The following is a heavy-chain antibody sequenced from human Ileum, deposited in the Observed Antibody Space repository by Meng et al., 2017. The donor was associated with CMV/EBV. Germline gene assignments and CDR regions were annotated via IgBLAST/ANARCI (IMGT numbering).Heavy chain of an antibody. Sequence: QGDTVQAGGEVTEPGDSVKVSCKASGYTFTGYYLHWVRQAPGQGLEWMAWINPNTGTTDYAQKFRGRVTMTRDTSISTAYMELSSLKSDDTAVYYCARGGGAADYWGQGTLVTVSS. CDR1: GYTFTGYY. CDR2: INPNTGTT. J-gene: IGHJ4*02. V-gene: IGHV1-2*02. D-gene: IGHD1-26*01. CDR3: ARGGGAADY.